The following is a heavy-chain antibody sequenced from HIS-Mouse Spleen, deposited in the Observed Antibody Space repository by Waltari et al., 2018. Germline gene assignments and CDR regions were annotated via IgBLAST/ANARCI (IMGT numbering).Heavy chain of an antibody. J-gene: IGHJ3*02. V-gene: IGHV1-2*02. CDR2: INPNRGGT. CDR1: GYTFTGYY. Sequence: QVQLVQSGAEVKKPGASVKVSCKASGYTFTGYYMHWVRQAPGQGLEWMGWINPNRGGTNYAQKFQGRVTMTRDMSISTAYMELSRLRSDDTAVYYCARGTGTDAFDIWGQGTMVTVSS. CDR3: ARGTGTDAFDI. D-gene: IGHD1-1*01.